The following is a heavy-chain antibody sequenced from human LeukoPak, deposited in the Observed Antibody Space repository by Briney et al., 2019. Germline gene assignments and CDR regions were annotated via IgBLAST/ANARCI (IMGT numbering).Heavy chain of an antibody. V-gene: IGHV3-23*01. J-gene: IGHJ4*02. CDR3: AKYSHDSSGSYDY. Sequence: GSLRLSCAASGFTFSSYNMNWVRQAPGKGLEWVSAISGSDGSTYYADSVKGRFTISRDNSKNTLYLQMNSLRAEDTAIYYCAKYSHDSSGSYDYWGQGTLVTVSS. D-gene: IGHD3-22*01. CDR1: GFTFSSYN. CDR2: ISGSDGST.